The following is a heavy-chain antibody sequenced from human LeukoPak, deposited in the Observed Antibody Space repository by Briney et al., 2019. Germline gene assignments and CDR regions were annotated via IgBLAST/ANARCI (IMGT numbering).Heavy chain of an antibody. CDR2: ISYDGSNK. J-gene: IGHJ4*02. CDR1: GFTFSSYG. CDR3: AKDYRGVTTYFDY. V-gene: IGHV3-30*18. D-gene: IGHD1-26*01. Sequence: GGSLRLSCAASGFTFSSYGMHWVRQAPGKGLEWVAVISYDGSNKYYADSVKGRFTISRDNSKNTLYLQMNSLRAEDTAVYYCAKDYRGVTTYFDYWGQGTLVTVSS.